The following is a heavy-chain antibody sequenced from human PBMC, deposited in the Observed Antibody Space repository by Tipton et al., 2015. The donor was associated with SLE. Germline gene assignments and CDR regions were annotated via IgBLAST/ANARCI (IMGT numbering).Heavy chain of an antibody. V-gene: IGHV3-30*03. D-gene: IGHD4-11*01. Sequence: RSLRLSCAASGFTFSSYGMHWVRQAPGKGLEWVAVISYDGSNKYYADSVKGRFTISRDNSKNTLYLQMNSLRAEDTAVYYCATTHMTTVTNEDYWGQGTLVTVSS. CDR3: ATTHMTTVTNEDY. CDR1: GFTFSSYG. CDR2: ISYDGSNK. J-gene: IGHJ4*02.